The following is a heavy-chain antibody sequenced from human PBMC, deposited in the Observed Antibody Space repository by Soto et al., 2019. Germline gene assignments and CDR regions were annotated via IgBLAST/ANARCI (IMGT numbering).Heavy chain of an antibody. CDR2: INPSGGST. V-gene: IGHV1-46*03. J-gene: IGHJ3*02. D-gene: IGHD2-2*01. CDR1: GYTFTSYY. Sequence: QVQLVQSGAEVKKPGASVKVSCKASGYTFTSYYMHWVRQAPGQGLAWMGIINPSGGSTRYAQQFQGSDTMTRDTSMINVYMELSSLRSEDTAVYYCARSDSVVVPADNPHAFDIWCQGTMVTVSS. CDR3: ARSDSVVVPADNPHAFDI.